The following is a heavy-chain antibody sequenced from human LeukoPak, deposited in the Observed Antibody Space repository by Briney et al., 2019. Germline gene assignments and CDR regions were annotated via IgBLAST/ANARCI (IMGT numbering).Heavy chain of an antibody. CDR3: AREDYCSSTSCYTHLDY. J-gene: IGHJ4*02. V-gene: IGHV4-61*02. CDR2: IYTSGST. Sequence: PSETLSLTCTVSGGSFSSGSYYRSWLRQPAGTGLEWIGRIYTSGSTNYNPSLTSRVTISVDTSKNQFSLKLSSVTAADTAVYYCAREDYCSSTSCYTHLDYWGQGTLVTVSS. D-gene: IGHD2-2*02. CDR1: GGSFSSGSYY.